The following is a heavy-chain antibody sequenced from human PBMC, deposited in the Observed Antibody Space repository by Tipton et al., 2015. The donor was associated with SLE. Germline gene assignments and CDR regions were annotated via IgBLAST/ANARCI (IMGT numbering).Heavy chain of an antibody. CDR1: GGSFSGYY. CDR3: ARGAGDIAAAGLDY. Sequence: LRLSCAVYGGSFSGYYWSWIRQPPGKGLEWIGEINHSGSTNYNPSLKSRVTISVDTSKNQFSLKLSSVTAADTAVYYCARGAGDIAAAGLDYWGQGTLVTVSS. D-gene: IGHD6-13*01. J-gene: IGHJ4*02. CDR2: INHSGST. V-gene: IGHV4-34*01.